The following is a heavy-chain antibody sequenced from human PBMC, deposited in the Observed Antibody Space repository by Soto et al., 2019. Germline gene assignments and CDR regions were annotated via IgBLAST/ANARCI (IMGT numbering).Heavy chain of an antibody. CDR2: IGTAGDT. D-gene: IGHD5-12*01. CDR3: ARAGYNYGGIDY. J-gene: IGHJ4*02. Sequence: GGSLRLSCAASGFTFSSYDMHWVRQATGKGLEWVSAIGTAGDTYYPGSVKGRFTISRENAKNSLYLQMNSLRAEDTAVYYCARAGYNYGGIDYWGQGILVTVSS. CDR1: GFTFSSYD. V-gene: IGHV3-13*01.